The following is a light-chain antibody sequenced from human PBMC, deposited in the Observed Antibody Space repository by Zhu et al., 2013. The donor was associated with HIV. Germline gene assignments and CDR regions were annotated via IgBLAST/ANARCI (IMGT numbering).Light chain of an antibody. CDR1: QTVLYTSNSQNY. CDR3: QQYYSTPLT. V-gene: IGKV4-1*01. Sequence: IVMTQSPDSVAVSLGERATVHCKSSQTVLYTSNSQNYVAWYQQRPGQPPKLLIYWASTRQSGVPDRFSGSGSGTDFTLTISSLQAEDVAIYYCQQYYSTPLTFGGGTKVEIK. CDR2: WAS. J-gene: IGKJ4*01.